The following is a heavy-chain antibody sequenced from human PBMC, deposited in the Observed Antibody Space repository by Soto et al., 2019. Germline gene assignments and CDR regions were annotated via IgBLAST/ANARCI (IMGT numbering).Heavy chain of an antibody. J-gene: IGHJ6*02. Sequence: GLSLRLPCSASAFTFSSHWTHWVRQPPGKGRVWVTSITSDGSSTSYSDAVEGRFTFSRDKAKNPLYLQLNLLRDEDTSVYYCARGPCSSWYRWGHYYYRINVWGQRTTVIFSS. CDR1: AFTFSSHW. V-gene: IGHV3-74*01. CDR3: ARGPCSSWYRWGHYYYRINV. CDR2: ITSDGSST. D-gene: IGHD6-13*01.